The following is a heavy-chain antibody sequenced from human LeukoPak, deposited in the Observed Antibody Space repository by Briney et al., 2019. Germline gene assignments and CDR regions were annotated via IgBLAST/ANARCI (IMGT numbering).Heavy chain of an antibody. D-gene: IGHD3-16*02. Sequence: PGRSLRLSCAASGFTFSTYAIHWVRQAPGKGLEWVVVIWYDGSEQYYADSVKGRFIISRDNSKSTSDLQMNSLRAEDTAVYYCAREGDSRWGELSPWGQGTLVTVSA. CDR3: AREGDSRWGELSP. J-gene: IGHJ1*01. V-gene: IGHV3-33*01. CDR2: IWYDGSEQ. CDR1: GFTFSTYA.